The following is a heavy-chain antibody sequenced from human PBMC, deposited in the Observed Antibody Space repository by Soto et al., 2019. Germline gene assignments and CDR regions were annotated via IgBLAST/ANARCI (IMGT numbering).Heavy chain of an antibody. J-gene: IGHJ4*02. Sequence: GGSLRLSCAASGFTFSSYGMHWVRQAPGKGLEWVAVIWYDGSNKYYADSVKGRFTISRDNSKNTLYLQMNSLRAEDTAVFYCAREGYYGSGSHVDYWGQGTLVTVSS. V-gene: IGHV3-33*01. CDR2: IWYDGSNK. CDR3: AREGYYGSGSHVDY. CDR1: GFTFSSYG. D-gene: IGHD3-10*01.